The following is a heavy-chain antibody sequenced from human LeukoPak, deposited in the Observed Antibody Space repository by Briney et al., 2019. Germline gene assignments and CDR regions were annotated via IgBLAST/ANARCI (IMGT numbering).Heavy chain of an antibody. V-gene: IGHV3-23*01. CDR2: ISGSGGST. CDR3: AKDPNDYGDPQPLY. J-gene: IGHJ4*02. D-gene: IGHD4-17*01. CDR1: GSTFSSHA. Sequence: PGGSLRLSCAASGSTFSSHAMAWVRQAPGKGLEWVSAISGSGGSTYYADSVKGRFTISRDNSKNTLYLQMNSLRAEDTAVYYCAKDPNDYGDPQPLYWGQGTLVTVSS.